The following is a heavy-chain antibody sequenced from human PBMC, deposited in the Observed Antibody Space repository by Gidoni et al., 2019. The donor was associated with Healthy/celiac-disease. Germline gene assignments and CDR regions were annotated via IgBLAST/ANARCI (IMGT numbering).Heavy chain of an antibody. CDR3: AKDKEWLDSPGFDY. D-gene: IGHD6-19*01. V-gene: IGHV3-9*01. J-gene: IGHJ4*02. CDR1: GFTFDDYA. CDR2: ISWNSGSI. Sequence: EVQLVESGGGLVQPGRSLRLSCAASGFTFDDYAMHCVRQAPGKGLEWVSGISWNSGSIGYADSVKGRFTISRYNAKNSLYLQMNSLRAEDTALYYCAKDKEWLDSPGFDYWGQGTLVTVSS.